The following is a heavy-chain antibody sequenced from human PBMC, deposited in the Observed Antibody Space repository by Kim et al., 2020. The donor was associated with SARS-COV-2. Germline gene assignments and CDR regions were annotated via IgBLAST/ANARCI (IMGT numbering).Heavy chain of an antibody. J-gene: IGHJ6*02. CDR2: ILNDGSNK. V-gene: IGHV3-30*04. Sequence: GGSLRLSCAASEFTFSTYPMHWVRQAPGKGLKWLAVILNDGSNKYYADSVKGRFTISRDNSKNTLYLQMNSLRAEDTAVYYCARAFMPPDKKFYYGSGSYYGMDVWGQGTTVTVSS. CDR3: ARAFMPPDKKFYYGSGSYYGMDV. D-gene: IGHD3-10*01. CDR1: EFTFSTYP.